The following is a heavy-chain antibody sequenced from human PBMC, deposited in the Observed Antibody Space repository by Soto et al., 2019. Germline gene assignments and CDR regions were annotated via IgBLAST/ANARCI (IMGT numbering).Heavy chain of an antibody. CDR2: MEPSTGRT. J-gene: IGHJ4*02. Sequence: ASVKVSCKASGYSFTSLDINWVRQTAGQGLEWMGWMEPSTGRTGYAQKFQGRVTMTRDTSINTAYMELTTLTSDDTAFYYCARGVSAGVDYWGQGTLVTVYS. CDR1: GYSFTSLD. CDR3: ARGVSAGVDY. D-gene: IGHD1-26*01. V-gene: IGHV1-8*01.